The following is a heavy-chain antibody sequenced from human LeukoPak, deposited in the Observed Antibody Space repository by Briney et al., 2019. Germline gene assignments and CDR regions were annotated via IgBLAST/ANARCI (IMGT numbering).Heavy chain of an antibody. CDR3: ARGRNWGDFDL. D-gene: IGHD7-27*01. CDR1: GGSISGYH. Sequence: PSETLSLTCNVSGGSISGYHWSWIRQPPGKGLEWLGYIYYSGSSNYNPSLKSRVTMSADTSKNQFSLKLSSVTAADTAVYYCARGRNWGDFDLWGRGTLVTVSS. CDR2: IYYSGSS. J-gene: IGHJ2*01. V-gene: IGHV4-59*01.